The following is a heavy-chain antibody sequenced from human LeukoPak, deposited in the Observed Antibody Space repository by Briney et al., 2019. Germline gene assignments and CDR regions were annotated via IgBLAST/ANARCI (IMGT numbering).Heavy chain of an antibody. V-gene: IGHV1-46*01. J-gene: IGHJ5*02. CDR2: INPSGGST. D-gene: IGHD1-26*01. CDR1: GYTFTSYY. CDR3: ARGWLGGSQNHYNWFDP. Sequence: ASVKVSCKASGYTFTSYYMHWVRQAPGQGLEWMGIINPSGGSTRYAQKFQGRVTITRDTSTSTVYMELSSLRSEDTAVYYCARGWLGGSQNHYNWFDPWGQGTMVTVSS.